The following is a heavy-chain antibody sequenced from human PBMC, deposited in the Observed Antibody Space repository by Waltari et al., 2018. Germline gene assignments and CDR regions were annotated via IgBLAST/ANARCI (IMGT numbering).Heavy chain of an antibody. J-gene: IGHJ4*02. Sequence: EVQLVESGGGLVQPGGSLRLSCAASGFTFSSDWMSWVRQAPGKGLEWVANIKQDGSEKYYVDSVKGRFTISRDNAKNSLYLQMNSPRAEDTAVYYCARVGIAAELDYWGQGTLVTVSS. CDR2: IKQDGSEK. CDR3: ARVGIAAELDY. CDR1: GFTFSSDW. V-gene: IGHV3-7*01. D-gene: IGHD6-13*01.